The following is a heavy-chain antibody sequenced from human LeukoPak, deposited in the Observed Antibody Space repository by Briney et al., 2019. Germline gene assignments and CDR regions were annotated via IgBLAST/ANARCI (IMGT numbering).Heavy chain of an antibody. V-gene: IGHV4-4*07. CDR2: IYTNGRT. Sequence: TSETLSLTCTVSGGPVSPYYWSWVRQPAGKGLEWIGRIYTNGRTHYNPSLTRRVTMSTDTSKNQFSLKLNSVTAADTAMYYCTRDGGPSRQQLVEDAFDIWGQGTMVTVSP. CDR3: TRDGGPSRQQLVEDAFDI. J-gene: IGHJ3*02. CDR1: GGPVSPYY. D-gene: IGHD6-13*01.